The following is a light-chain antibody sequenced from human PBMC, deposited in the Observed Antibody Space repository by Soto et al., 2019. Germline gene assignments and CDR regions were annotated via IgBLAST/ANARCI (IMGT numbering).Light chain of an antibody. J-gene: IGKJ4*01. Sequence: DIQMTQSPSSLSASVGDSVSITCRASQIITTNLNWYQQKPGKAPKLLIYSASSLQSGVPSRFSGSRSGTDFTLTISNLQPEDFATYYCQQSYSTPLTFGGGTKVAI. V-gene: IGKV1-39*01. CDR2: SAS. CDR3: QQSYSTPLT. CDR1: QIITTN.